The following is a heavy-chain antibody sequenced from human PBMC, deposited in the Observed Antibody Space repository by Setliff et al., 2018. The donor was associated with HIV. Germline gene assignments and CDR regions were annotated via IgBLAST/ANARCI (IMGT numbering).Heavy chain of an antibody. CDR2: VYYSGST. D-gene: IGHD1-1*01. Sequence: LSLTCSVSGGSIEFSSYYWGWIRQPPGKGLERIGSVYYSGSTYYNPSLKSRLTISVDTSTNKFSLKLSSVTAADTAVYYCARLRGLNLEPFDYWGQGTLVTVSS. J-gene: IGHJ4*02. V-gene: IGHV4-39*01. CDR3: ARLRGLNLEPFDY. CDR1: GGSIEFSSYY.